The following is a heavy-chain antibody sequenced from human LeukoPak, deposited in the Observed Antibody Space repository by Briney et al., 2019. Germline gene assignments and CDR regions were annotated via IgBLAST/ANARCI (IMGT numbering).Heavy chain of an antibody. Sequence: GGTLRLSCAAPRFTFSSYAMNWVRQAPGKGLEWVSAISGSGGSTYYADSVKGRFTISRDNSKNTLYLQMNSLRAEDTAVYYCAKPARTDYVDYWGQGTLVTVSS. CDR1: RFTFSSYA. CDR2: ISGSGGST. CDR3: AKPARTDYVDY. V-gene: IGHV3-23*01. J-gene: IGHJ4*02. D-gene: IGHD1-14*01.